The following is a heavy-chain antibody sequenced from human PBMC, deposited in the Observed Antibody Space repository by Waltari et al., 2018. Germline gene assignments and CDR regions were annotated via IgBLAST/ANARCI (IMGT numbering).Heavy chain of an antibody. Sequence: QVHLQESGPGLVKPSGTLSLTCEVSGASVTGDWGGWVRQPPGKGLEWIGEIYHSGSNNYNPSLKSRLAMSVDKSKNEFSLKLTSVTAADTAVYYCARWSARISQREFYFDYWGQGILVTISS. D-gene: IGHD6-25*01. CDR2: IYHSGSN. J-gene: IGHJ4*02. CDR1: GASVTGDW. V-gene: IGHV4-4*02. CDR3: ARWSARISQREFYFDY.